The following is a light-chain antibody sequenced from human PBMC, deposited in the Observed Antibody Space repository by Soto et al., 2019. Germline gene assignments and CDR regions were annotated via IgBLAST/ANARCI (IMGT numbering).Light chain of an antibody. CDR1: QSISSW. CDR3: QQYNSYSGT. CDR2: KAS. Sequence: DIQMTQSPSTLSASVGDRVTITCRASQSISSWLAWYQQKPGKAPTLLIYKASSLESGVPSRFSGSGSGTEFTLTISSLQPDDFATYYCQQYNSYSGTFGQGTKVEIK. V-gene: IGKV1-5*03. J-gene: IGKJ1*01.